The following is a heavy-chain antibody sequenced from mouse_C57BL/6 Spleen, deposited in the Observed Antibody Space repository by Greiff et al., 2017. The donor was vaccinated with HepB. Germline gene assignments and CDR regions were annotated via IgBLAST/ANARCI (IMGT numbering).Heavy chain of an antibody. CDR1: GYTFTSYW. J-gene: IGHJ2*01. Sequence: VQLQQPGAELVMPGASVKLSCKASGYTFTSYWMHWVKQRPGQGLEWIGEIDPSDSSTNYNQKFKGKSTLTVDKSSSTAYMQLSSLTSEDSAVYYCARRARANWDEGYFDYWGQGTTLTVSS. CDR2: IDPSDSST. D-gene: IGHD4-1*01. V-gene: IGHV1-69*01. CDR3: ARRARANWDEGYFDY.